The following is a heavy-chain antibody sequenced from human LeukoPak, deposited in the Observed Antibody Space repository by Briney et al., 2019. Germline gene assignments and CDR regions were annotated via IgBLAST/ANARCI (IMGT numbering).Heavy chain of an antibody. CDR3: ARWEESDGFDI. CDR1: GGSISSRSYY. Sequence: KPSETLSLTCTVSGGSISSRSYYWGWIRQPPGKGLEWIGSLYYSGSTYYNPSLKSRVTISVDTSKNQFSLKLSSVTASDTAVYYCARWEESDGFDIWGQGTMVTVSS. D-gene: IGHD1-26*01. V-gene: IGHV4-39*01. J-gene: IGHJ3*02. CDR2: LYYSGST.